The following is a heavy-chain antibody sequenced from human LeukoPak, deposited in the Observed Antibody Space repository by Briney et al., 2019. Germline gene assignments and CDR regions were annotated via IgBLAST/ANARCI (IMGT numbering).Heavy chain of an antibody. CDR3: ARDGSSFWTFSKIYGMDV. J-gene: IGHJ6*02. D-gene: IGHD3/OR15-3a*01. CDR2: IWYDGSNK. Sequence: GRSLRLSCAASGFTFSSYGMHWVRQAPGKGLEWVAVIWYDGSNKYYADSVKGRFTISRDNSKNTPYLQMNSLRAEDTAVYYCARDGSSFWTFSKIYGMDVWGQGTTVTVSS. CDR1: GFTFSSYG. V-gene: IGHV3-33*01.